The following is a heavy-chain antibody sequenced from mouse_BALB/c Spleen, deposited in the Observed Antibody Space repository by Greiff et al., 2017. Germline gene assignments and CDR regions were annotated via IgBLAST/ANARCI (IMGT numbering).Heavy chain of an antibody. V-gene: IGHV5-17*02. Sequence: EVQVVESGGGLVQPGGSRKLSCAASGFTFSSFGMHWVRQAPEKGLEWVAYISSGSSTIYYADTVKGRFTISRDNPKNTLFLQMTSLRSEDTAMYYCARKAIAMDYWGQGTSVTVSS. CDR2: ISSGSSTI. CDR3: ARKAIAMDY. CDR1: GFTFSSFG. D-gene: IGHD3-2*02. J-gene: IGHJ4*01.